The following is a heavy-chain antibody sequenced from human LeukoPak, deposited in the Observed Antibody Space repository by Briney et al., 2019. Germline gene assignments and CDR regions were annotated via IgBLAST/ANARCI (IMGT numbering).Heavy chain of an antibody. V-gene: IGHV4-31*03. CDR1: GGSISSGGYY. Sequence: PSQTLSLTCTVSGGSISSGGYYWSWIRQHPGKGLEWIGYIYYSGSTYYNPSLKSRVTISVDTSKNQFSLKLSPVTAADTAVYYCARDRDYGSGKYGIWGQGTMVTVSS. CDR3: ARDRDYGSGKYGI. J-gene: IGHJ3*02. D-gene: IGHD3-10*01. CDR2: IYYSGST.